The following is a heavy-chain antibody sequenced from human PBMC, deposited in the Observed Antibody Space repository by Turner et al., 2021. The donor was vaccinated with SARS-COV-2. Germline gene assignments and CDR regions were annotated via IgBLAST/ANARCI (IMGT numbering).Heavy chain of an antibody. D-gene: IGHD6-19*01. CDR2: IGLGRTAT. CDR3: ARAGYSSAWTDHWHFDL. CDR1: GFPFGIFE. Sequence: EQLLESGGGPVQPGGSLRLSCAGSGFPFGIFEMNWVRHVPGKGLEWLSFIGLGRTATYYADSVKGRFTISRDNAKKSLFLQMNSLTVGDTAIYYCARAGYSSAWTDHWHFDLWGRGTLVTVSS. J-gene: IGHJ2*01. V-gene: IGHV3-48*03.